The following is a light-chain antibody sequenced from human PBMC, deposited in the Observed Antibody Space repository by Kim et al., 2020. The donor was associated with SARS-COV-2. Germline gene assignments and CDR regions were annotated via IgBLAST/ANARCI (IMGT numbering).Light chain of an antibody. CDR1: NNDVGSHDL. J-gene: IGLJ3*02. CDR3: CSYANGGTWV. V-gene: IGLV2-23*01. CDR2: GDN. Sequence: QSALTQPASVSGSPGQSITISCSGTNNDVGSHDLVSWYQHHPGTAPKLVIYGDNQRPSGVSSRFSGSKSGNTASLTISGLQPEVEADYYCCSYANGGTWVFGGGTKLTVL.